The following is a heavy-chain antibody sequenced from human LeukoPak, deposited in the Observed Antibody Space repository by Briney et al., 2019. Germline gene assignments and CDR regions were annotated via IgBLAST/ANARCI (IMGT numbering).Heavy chain of an antibody. CDR3: AKDRFYGSGYYFDY. Sequence: ASVKVSCKASGYTFTGYYMHWVRQAPGQGLEWMGWINPNSGGTNYAQKFQGRVTMTRGTSISTAYMELRSLRSDDTAVYYCAKDRFYGSGYYFDYWGQGTLVTVSS. J-gene: IGHJ4*02. V-gene: IGHV1-2*02. CDR1: GYTFTGYY. D-gene: IGHD3-10*01. CDR2: INPNSGGT.